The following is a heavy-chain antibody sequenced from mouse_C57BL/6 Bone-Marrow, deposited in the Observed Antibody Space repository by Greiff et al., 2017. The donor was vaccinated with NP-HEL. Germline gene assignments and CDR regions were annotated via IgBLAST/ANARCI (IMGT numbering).Heavy chain of an antibody. CDR2: IRNKANNHAT. CDR1: GFTFSDAW. V-gene: IGHV6-6*01. J-gene: IGHJ4*01. CDR3: TRPVGDYAMDY. Sequence: EVQGVESGGGLVQPGGSMKLSCAASGFTFSDAWMDWVRQSPEKGLEWVAEIRNKANNHATYYAESVKGRFTISRDDSKSSVYLQMNSLRAEDTGIYYCTRPVGDYAMDYWGQGTSVTVSS.